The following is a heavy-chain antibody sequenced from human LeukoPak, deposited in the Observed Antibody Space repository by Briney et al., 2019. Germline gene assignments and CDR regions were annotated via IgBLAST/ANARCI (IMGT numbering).Heavy chain of an antibody. J-gene: IGHJ4*02. D-gene: IGHD6-19*01. CDR2: ISYDGSNK. CDR1: GFTFSSYA. Sequence: GGSLRLSCAASGFTFSSYAMHWVRQAPGKGLEWVAVISYDGSNKYYADSVKGRFTISRDNSKNTLYLQMNSLRAEDTAVYYCARDPRSGWSFYDYWGQGTLVTVSS. V-gene: IGHV3-30-3*01. CDR3: ARDPRSGWSFYDY.